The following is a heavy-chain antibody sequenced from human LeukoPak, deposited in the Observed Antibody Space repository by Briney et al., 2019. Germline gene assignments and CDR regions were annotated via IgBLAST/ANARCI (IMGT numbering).Heavy chain of an antibody. CDR1: GFTFTSYW. D-gene: IGHD5-18*01. Sequence: PGGSLRLSCAASGFTFTSYWMSWVRQAPGKGLEWVANIKQDGSEKYCVDSVWGRFIISRDNAKNSLYLQMNSLRVEDTAVYYCARGIQLGNWGQGTLVTVSS. V-gene: IGHV3-7*01. CDR3: ARGIQLGN. CDR2: IKQDGSEK. J-gene: IGHJ4*02.